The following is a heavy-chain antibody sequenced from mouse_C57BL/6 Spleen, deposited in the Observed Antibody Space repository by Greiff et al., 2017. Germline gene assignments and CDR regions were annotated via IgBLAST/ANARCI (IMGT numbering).Heavy chain of an antibody. CDR2: IDPETGGT. D-gene: IGHD1-2*01. J-gene: IGHJ2*01. Sequence: QVQLQQSGAELVRPGASVTLSCKASGYTFTDYEMHWVKQTPVHGLEWIGAIDPETGGTAYNQKFKGKAILTADKSSITAYMVLRSLTSEDSADYYCTILLRPDYWGQGTTLTVSS. CDR3: TILLRPDY. V-gene: IGHV1-15*01. CDR1: GYTFTDYE.